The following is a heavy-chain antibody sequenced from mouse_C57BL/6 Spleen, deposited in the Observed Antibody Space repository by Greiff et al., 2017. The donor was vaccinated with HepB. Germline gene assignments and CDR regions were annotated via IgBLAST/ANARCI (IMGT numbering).Heavy chain of an antibody. J-gene: IGHJ3*01. CDR1: GYAFSSYW. CDR3: ANSEEGLRGGAY. CDR2: IYPGDGDT. Sequence: VMLVESGAELVKPGASVKISCKASGYAFSSYWMNWVKQRPGKGLEWIGQIYPGDGDTNYNGKFKGKATLTADKSSSTAYMQLSSLTSEDSAVYFCANSEEGLRGGAYWGQGTLVTVSA. V-gene: IGHV1-80*01. D-gene: IGHD1-1*01.